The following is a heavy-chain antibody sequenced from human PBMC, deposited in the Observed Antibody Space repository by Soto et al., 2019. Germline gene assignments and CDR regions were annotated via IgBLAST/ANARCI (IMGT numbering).Heavy chain of an antibody. CDR2: ISYDGSNK. D-gene: IGHD1-26*01. V-gene: IGHV3-30-3*01. CDR1: GFTFSSYA. Sequence: PGGSLRLSCAASGFTFSSYAMHWVRQAPGKGLEWVAVISYDGSNKYYADSVKGRFTISRDNSKNTLYLQMNSLRAEDTAVYYCARDPGKWELPYYFDYLGQGTLVTVSS. J-gene: IGHJ4*02. CDR3: ARDPGKWELPYYFDY.